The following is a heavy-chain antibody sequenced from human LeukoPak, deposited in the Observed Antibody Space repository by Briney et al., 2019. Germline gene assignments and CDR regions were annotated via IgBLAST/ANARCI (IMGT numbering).Heavy chain of an antibody. V-gene: IGHV3-23*01. J-gene: IGHJ3*02. D-gene: IGHD3-9*01. Sequence: GGSLRLSCAASGFTFSSYAMSWVRQAPGKGLEWVLAISGSGGSTYYADSVKGRFTISRDNSKNTLYLQMNSLRAEDTAVYYCASDSIDAFDIWGQGTMVTVSS. CDR3: ASDSIDAFDI. CDR1: GFTFSSYA. CDR2: ISGSGGST.